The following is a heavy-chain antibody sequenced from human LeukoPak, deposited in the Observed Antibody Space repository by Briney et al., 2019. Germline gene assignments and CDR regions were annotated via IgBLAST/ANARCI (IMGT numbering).Heavy chain of an antibody. D-gene: IGHD6-19*01. J-gene: IGHJ6*02. CDR3: ARGRYSSGWYGSYCYYGMDV. V-gene: IGHV3-11*01. CDR2: ISSSGSTI. Sequence: PGGSLRLSCAASGFTFSDYYMSWIRQAPGKGLEWVSYISSSGSTIYYADSVKGRFTISRDNAKNSLYLQMNSLRAEDTAVYYCARGRYSSGWYGSYCYYGMDVWGQGTTLTVSS. CDR1: GFTFSDYY.